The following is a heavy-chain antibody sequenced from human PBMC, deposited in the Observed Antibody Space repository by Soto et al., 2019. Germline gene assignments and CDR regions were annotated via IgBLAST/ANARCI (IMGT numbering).Heavy chain of an antibody. CDR3: AGGSHYYYYMDV. J-gene: IGHJ6*03. Sequence: GASVKVACTACGGTFSSSAISWVRQAPGQGLEWMGRIIPILGIANYAQKFQGRVTITADKSTSTAYMELSSLRSEDTAVYYCAGGSHYYYYMDVWGKGTTVTVSS. D-gene: IGHD3-10*01. CDR1: GGTFSSSA. V-gene: IGHV1-69*04. CDR2: IIPILGIA.